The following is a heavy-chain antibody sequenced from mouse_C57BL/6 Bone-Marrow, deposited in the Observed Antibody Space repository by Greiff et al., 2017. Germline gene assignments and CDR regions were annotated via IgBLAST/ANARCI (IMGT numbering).Heavy chain of an antibody. V-gene: IGHV2-2*01. CDR3: ARSYYDYDGVAY. CDR1: GFSLTSYG. Sequence: VQLKESGPGLVQPSPSLSITCTVSGFSLTSYGVHWVRQSPGKGLEWLGVIWSGGSSDYNAAFISSLSISKDNSKSQVFFKMNSLQADDTAIYYCARSYYDYDGVAYWGQGTLVTVSA. CDR2: IWSGGSS. D-gene: IGHD2-4*01. J-gene: IGHJ3*01.